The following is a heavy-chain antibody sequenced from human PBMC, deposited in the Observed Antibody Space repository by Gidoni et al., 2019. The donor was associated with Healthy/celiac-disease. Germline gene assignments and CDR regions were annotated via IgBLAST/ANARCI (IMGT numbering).Heavy chain of an antibody. D-gene: IGHD6-19*01. J-gene: IGHJ3*02. CDR1: EVTFSSYW. CDR2: INRDGRRT. CDR3: ARAGYSSGPRGDAFDI. Sequence: EVQLVESGGGVVQPGGSLRLSCAASEVTFSSYWMHWVRQSPGKGLVWVSRINRDGRRTSYADAVKGRFTIARYNAKNTLYRQMNSLRAYDTAVYYCARAGYSSGPRGDAFDIWGQGTMVTVSS. V-gene: IGHV3-74*01.